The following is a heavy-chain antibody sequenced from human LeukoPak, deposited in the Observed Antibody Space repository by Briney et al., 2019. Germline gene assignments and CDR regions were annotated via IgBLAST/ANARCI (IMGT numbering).Heavy chain of an antibody. CDR3: ARQDSDFWSGYYPAFDY. D-gene: IGHD3-3*01. CDR2: INPNSGGT. J-gene: IGHJ4*02. Sequence: ASVKVSCKASGYTFTSYDINWVRQATGQGLEWMGWINPNSGGTNYAQKFQGRVTMTRDTSISTAYMELSRLRSDDTAVYYCARQDSDFWSGYYPAFDYWGQGTLVTVSS. CDR1: GYTFTSYD. V-gene: IGHV1-2*02.